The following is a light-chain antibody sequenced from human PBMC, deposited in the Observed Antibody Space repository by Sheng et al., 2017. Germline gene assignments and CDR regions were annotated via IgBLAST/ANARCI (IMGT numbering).Light chain of an antibody. J-gene: IGKJ3*01. CDR3: QQYDDSPLFT. CDR1: QSVSTY. CDR2: DAS. Sequence: EIVLTQSPATLSLSPGERATLSCRASQSVSTYLAWYQQKPGQAPRLLIYDASNRATGIPARFSGSGSGTDFTLTISSLEPEDFAVYYCQQYDDSPLFTFGPGTKVDFK. V-gene: IGKV3-11*01.